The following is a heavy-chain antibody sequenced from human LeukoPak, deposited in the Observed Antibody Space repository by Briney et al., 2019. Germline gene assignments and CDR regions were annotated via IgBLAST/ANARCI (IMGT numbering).Heavy chain of an antibody. V-gene: IGHV3-23*01. CDR2: ISGSGDST. CDR3: AKQVPGFDY. D-gene: IGHD4/OR15-4a*01. Sequence: GESLRLSCVASGFTFSGHAMSWVRQAPGKGLEWVSTISGSGDSTSYADSVKGRFTISRDNSRDTLYLQMNSLRAEDTAVYYCAKQVPGFDYWGQGTLVTVSS. J-gene: IGHJ4*02. CDR1: GFTFSGHA.